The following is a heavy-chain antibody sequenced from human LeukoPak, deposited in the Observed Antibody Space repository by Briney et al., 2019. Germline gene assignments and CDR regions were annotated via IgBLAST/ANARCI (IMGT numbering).Heavy chain of an antibody. J-gene: IGHJ5*02. D-gene: IGHD2-21*01. V-gene: IGHV1-8*03. CDR2: MNPNSGNT. CDR3: ARGLEVFSGGDPGYWFDP. Sequence: ASVKVSCKASGYTFTSYDINWVRQAPGQGLEWMGWMNPNSGNTGYAQKFQGRVTTTRNTSISTAYMELSSLRSEDTAVYYCARGLEVFSGGDPGYWFDPWGQGTLVTVSS. CDR1: GYTFTSYD.